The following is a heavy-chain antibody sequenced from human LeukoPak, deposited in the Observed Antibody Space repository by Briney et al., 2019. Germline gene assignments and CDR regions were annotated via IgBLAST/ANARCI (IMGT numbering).Heavy chain of an antibody. CDR1: GFIFSSYA. CDR3: AKETYSSSFFDY. J-gene: IGHJ4*02. D-gene: IGHD6-13*01. Sequence: PGGSLRLSCAVSGFIFSSYAMSWVRQAPGKGLEWVSGISGSGGSTYYADSVKGRFTISRDNSKNTLYLQVNSLGAEDTAVYYCAKETYSSSFFDYWGQGALVTVSS. V-gene: IGHV3-23*01. CDR2: ISGSGGST.